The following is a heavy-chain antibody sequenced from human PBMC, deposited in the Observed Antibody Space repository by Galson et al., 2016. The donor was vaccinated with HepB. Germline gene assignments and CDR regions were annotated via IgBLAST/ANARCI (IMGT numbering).Heavy chain of an antibody. J-gene: IGHJ6*03. D-gene: IGHD6-13*01. CDR2: ISYDGNNQ. CDR3: AKGSLSAGYSYYMDV. Sequence: SLRLSCAASGNAFSNIGMHWVRQAPGKGLEWVAVISYDGNNQYYRDSVKGRFTISRDNSKNTLFLQMNSLRPEDTAVYYCAKGSLSAGYSYYMDVWGKGT. CDR1: GNAFSNIG. V-gene: IGHV3-30*18.